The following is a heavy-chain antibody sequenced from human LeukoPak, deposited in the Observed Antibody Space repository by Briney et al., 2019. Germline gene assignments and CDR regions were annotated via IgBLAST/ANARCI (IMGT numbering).Heavy chain of an antibody. D-gene: IGHD1-26*01. V-gene: IGHV3-23*01. J-gene: IGHJ3*02. CDR3: ARNRGSPDAFDI. Sequence: GGSLRLSCAASGFTFSSYAMSWVRQAPGKGLEWVSAISGSGGSTYYADSVKGRFTISRDNSKNTVYLQMNSLRVEDTAVYYCARNRGSPDAFDIWGQGTMVTVSS. CDR2: ISGSGGST. CDR1: GFTFSSYA.